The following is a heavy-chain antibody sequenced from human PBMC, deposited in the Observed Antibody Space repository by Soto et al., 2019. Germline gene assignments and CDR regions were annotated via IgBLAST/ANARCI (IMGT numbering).Heavy chain of an antibody. CDR2: IWYDGSNK. J-gene: IGHJ6*02. Sequence: ESGGGVVQPGRSLRLSCAASGFTFSLYGMQWVRQAPGKGLEWVAVIWYDGSNKYYADSVKGRFTISRDNSKNTLYLQMNSLRAEDTAVYYCAREWRAVRDTVVVPAAMDVWGQGTTVTVSS. D-gene: IGHD2-2*01. CDR1: GFTFSLYG. CDR3: AREWRAVRDTVVVPAAMDV. V-gene: IGHV3-33*01.